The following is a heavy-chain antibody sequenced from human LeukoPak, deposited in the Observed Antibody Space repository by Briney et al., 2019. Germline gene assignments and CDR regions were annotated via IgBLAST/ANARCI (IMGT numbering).Heavy chain of an antibody. CDR1: GGSISSSSYY. J-gene: IGHJ4*02. D-gene: IGHD6-6*01. CDR2: IYYSGST. V-gene: IGHV4-39*01. Sequence: SETLSLTCTVSGGSISSSSYYWGWIRQPPGKGLEWIGSIYYSGSTYYNPSLKSRVTISVDTSKNQFSLKLSSVTAADTAVYYCARQHTIAARPFFDYWGQGTLVAVSS. CDR3: ARQHTIAARPFFDY.